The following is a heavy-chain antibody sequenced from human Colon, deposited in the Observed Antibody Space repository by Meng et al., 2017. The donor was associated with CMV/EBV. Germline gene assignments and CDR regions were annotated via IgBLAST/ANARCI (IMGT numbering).Heavy chain of an antibody. CDR2: INWNSFSV. Sequence: GGSLRLSCAASGLTLGDYAMHWVRQAPGKGLEWVSAINWNSFSVAYADSVKGRFTISRDNGKNSLYLQMISLRAEDTALYYCAKDLGPYSSSWYIMPGDYWGQGTLVTVSS. CDR1: GLTLGDYA. D-gene: IGHD6-13*01. V-gene: IGHV3-9*01. J-gene: IGHJ4*02. CDR3: AKDLGPYSSSWYIMPGDY.